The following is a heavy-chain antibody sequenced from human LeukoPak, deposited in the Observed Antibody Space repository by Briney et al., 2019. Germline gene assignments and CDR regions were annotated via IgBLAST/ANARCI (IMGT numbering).Heavy chain of an antibody. CDR3: ARDQFKAFDY. CDR1: GFTFSSDW. V-gene: IGHV3-7*01. Sequence: GGSLRLSCAASGFTFSSDWMSWVRQAPGKGLEWVANIKQDGSEKYYVDSVKGRFTISRDNAKNSLYLEMNSLRAEDTAVYYCARDQFKAFDYWGQGTLVTVSS. J-gene: IGHJ4*02. CDR2: IKQDGSEK.